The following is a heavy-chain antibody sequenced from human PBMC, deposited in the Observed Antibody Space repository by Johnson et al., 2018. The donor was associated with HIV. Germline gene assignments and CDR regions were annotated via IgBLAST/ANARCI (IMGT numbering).Heavy chain of an antibody. CDR2: IWYDGSNK. D-gene: IGHD1-26*01. Sequence: QVQLVESRGVLVQPGGSLRLSCAASGFTVSNNEMRWVRRAPGKGLEWVAVIWYDGSNKYYGDSVKGRFTISRDYSMNTLYLQMNSLRAEDTAVYYCATSMGATALAFDIWGQGTMVTVSS. CDR1: GFTVSNNE. V-gene: IGHV3-33*03. CDR3: ATSMGATALAFDI. J-gene: IGHJ3*02.